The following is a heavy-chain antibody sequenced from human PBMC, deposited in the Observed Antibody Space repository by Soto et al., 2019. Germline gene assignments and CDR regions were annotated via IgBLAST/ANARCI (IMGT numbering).Heavy chain of an antibody. CDR1: GGSISSYY. CDR2: IYYTGST. CDR3: ARALPMVRGVISYYFDF. V-gene: IGHV4-59*01. J-gene: IGHJ4*02. Sequence: QVQLQESGPGLVKPSETLSLTCTVSGGSISSYYWSWVRQPPGKGLEWIGYIYYTGSTNYNPSLKSRVTISVDTSKHQFSLKLSSVTAADTAVYYCARALPMVRGVISYYFDFWGQGTLVTVSS. D-gene: IGHD3-10*01.